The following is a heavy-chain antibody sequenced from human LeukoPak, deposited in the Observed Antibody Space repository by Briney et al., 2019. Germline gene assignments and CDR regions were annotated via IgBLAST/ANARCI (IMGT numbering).Heavy chain of an antibody. V-gene: IGHV1-2*02. CDR2: INPNSGGT. Sequence: ASVKVSCKASGYTFTGYYMHWVRQAPGQGLEWMGWINPNSGGTNYAQKFQGRVTMTRDTSISTAYMELSRLRSDDTAVYYCARLDIVVVPAAHDFDYWGQGTLVTVSS. D-gene: IGHD2-2*01. CDR3: ARLDIVVVPAAHDFDY. CDR1: GYTFTGYY. J-gene: IGHJ4*02.